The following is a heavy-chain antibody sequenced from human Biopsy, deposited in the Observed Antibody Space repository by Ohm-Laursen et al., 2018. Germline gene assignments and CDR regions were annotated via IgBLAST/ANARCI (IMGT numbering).Heavy chain of an antibody. J-gene: IGHJ6*02. CDR1: GYTFAGYY. CDR2: ISPSGATT. V-gene: IGHV1-46*01. Sequence: GASVKVSCKASGYTFAGYYLHWVRQAPGQGLEWMGVISPSGATTSFSQKFQGRITMTRDTSTGTVYMDLNSLGSEDTAVYYCARAGVGSDGTDSYYYGMDVWGPGTTVTVSS. D-gene: IGHD5-24*01. CDR3: ARAGVGSDGTDSYYYGMDV.